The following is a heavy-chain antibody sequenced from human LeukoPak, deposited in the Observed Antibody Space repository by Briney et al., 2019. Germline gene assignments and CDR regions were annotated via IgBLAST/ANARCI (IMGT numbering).Heavy chain of an antibody. CDR1: GFAFSGFA. CDR3: ARGRGGDYVPSRFDY. J-gene: IGHJ4*02. CDR2: ISGSGGDT. Sequence: GGSLRLSCSASGFAFSGFAMGLVRQAPGKGVEWVSSISGSGGDTYYADSVEGRFTISRDNSKNTLYLQMNSLRAEDTALYYCARGRGGDYVPSRFDYWGQGTLVTVSS. D-gene: IGHD4-17*01. V-gene: IGHV3-23*01.